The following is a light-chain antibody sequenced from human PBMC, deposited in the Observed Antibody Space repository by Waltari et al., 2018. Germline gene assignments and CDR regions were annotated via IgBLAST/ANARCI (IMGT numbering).Light chain of an antibody. J-gene: IGKJ1*01. CDR1: QSLNSA. V-gene: IGKV3-20*01. Sequence: IVLTQSPGTLSMSPGEGVTLSCRASQSLNSALAWYQQKPGQAPRLLIYNVFNRATDIPDRFSGSGSGTEFSLTISRLEPEDFAVYYCQHYVSLPATFGQGTRVEIK. CDR3: QHYVSLPAT. CDR2: NVF.